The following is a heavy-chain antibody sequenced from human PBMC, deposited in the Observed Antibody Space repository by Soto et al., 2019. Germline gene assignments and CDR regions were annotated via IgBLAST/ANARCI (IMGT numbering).Heavy chain of an antibody. D-gene: IGHD2-15*01. Sequence: QVQLVESGGGVVQPGRSLRLSCAASGFTFSSYAMHWVRQAPGKGLEWVALISYDGRNKYYADSVKGRFTISRDSSKNTRYLQMNSLTAEDTAVYYCAREVEGLDYWGQGTLVTVSS. J-gene: IGHJ4*02. CDR3: AREVEGLDY. CDR1: GFTFSSYA. V-gene: IGHV3-30*04. CDR2: ISYDGRNK.